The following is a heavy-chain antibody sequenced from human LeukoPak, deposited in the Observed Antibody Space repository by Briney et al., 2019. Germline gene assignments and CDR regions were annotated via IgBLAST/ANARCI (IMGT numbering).Heavy chain of an antibody. CDR1: GGSVNSGNYY. Sequence: PSETLSLTCTVSGGSVNSGNYYWSWIRQPPGKGLEWIGETYYSGSTNYNPSLKSRVTISLDTSKNQFSLKLSSVTAADTAVYYCARRGGSGRSFDSWGQGTLVTVSS. CDR2: TYYSGST. V-gene: IGHV4-61*01. CDR3: ARRGGSGRSFDS. J-gene: IGHJ4*02. D-gene: IGHD3-10*01.